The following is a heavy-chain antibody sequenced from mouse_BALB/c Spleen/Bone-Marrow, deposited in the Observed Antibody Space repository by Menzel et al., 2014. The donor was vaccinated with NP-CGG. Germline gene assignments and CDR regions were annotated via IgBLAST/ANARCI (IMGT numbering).Heavy chain of an antibody. CDR1: GYTFTSYW. CDR2: IDPSDSYT. V-gene: IGHV1S127*01. CDR3: TRGDYDWYCDV. D-gene: IGHD2-4*01. J-gene: IGHJ1*01. Sequence: QVQLQQSGAELVKPGASVKMSCKASGYTFTSYWMHWVKQRPGQGLEWIGVIDPSDSYTSYNQKFKGKATLTVDTSSSTAYMQLSSLTSEDSAVYYCTRGDYDWYCDVWGAGTTVTGSS.